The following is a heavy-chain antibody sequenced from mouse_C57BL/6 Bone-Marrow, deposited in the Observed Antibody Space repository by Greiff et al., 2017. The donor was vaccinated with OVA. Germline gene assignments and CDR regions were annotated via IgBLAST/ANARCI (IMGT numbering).Heavy chain of an antibody. V-gene: IGHV5-4*01. D-gene: IGHD3-2*02. CDR3: ARDEAYWYFDV. CDR2: ISDGGSYT. Sequence: EVKVEESGGGLVKPGGSLKLSCAASGFTFSSYAMSWVRQTPEKRLEWVATISDGGSYTYYPDNVKGRFTISRDNAKNNLYLQMSHLKSEDTAMYYCARDEAYWYFDVWGTGTTVTVSS. J-gene: IGHJ1*03. CDR1: GFTFSSYA.